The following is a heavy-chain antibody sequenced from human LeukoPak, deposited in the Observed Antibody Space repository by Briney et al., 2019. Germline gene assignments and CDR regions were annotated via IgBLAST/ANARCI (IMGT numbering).Heavy chain of an antibody. CDR2: VYYNGST. Sequence: SETLSLTCTVSGGSISSYYWSWVRQPPGKGLEWIGFVYYNGSTNYSPSLKSRVTISVDTSKNQFSLKLRSVTAADTAVYYCARISSSNWYNERGAFDVWGQGTMVTVSS. J-gene: IGHJ3*01. CDR1: GGSISSYY. CDR3: ARISSSNWYNERGAFDV. V-gene: IGHV4-59*01. D-gene: IGHD6-13*01.